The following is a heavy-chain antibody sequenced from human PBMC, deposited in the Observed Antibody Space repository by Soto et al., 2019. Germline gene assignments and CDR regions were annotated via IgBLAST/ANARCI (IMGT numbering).Heavy chain of an antibody. CDR1: GFTFSSYG. CDR2: ISYDGSNK. V-gene: IGHV3-30*03. CDR3: AVDSGNYWELRGVDY. Sequence: QVQLVESGGGVVQPGRSLRLSCAASGFTFSSYGMHWVRQAPGKGPEWVAVISYDGSNKYYADSVKGRFTISRDNSKNTLYLQMNSLRAEDTAVYYCAVDSGNYWELRGVDYWGQGTLVTVSS. J-gene: IGHJ4*02. D-gene: IGHD1-26*01.